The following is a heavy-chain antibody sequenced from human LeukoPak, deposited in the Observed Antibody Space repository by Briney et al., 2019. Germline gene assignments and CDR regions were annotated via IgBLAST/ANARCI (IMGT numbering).Heavy chain of an antibody. CDR3: ARGAFRSVYYYGMDV. CDR1: GGSFSGYY. V-gene: IGHV4-34*01. Sequence: PSETLSLTCAVYGGSFSGYYWSWIRQPPGKGLEWIGEINHSGSTNYNPSLMSRVTISVDTSKNQFSLKLSSVTAADTAVYYCARGAFRSVYYYGMDVWGQGTTVTVSS. D-gene: IGHD2/OR15-2a*01. CDR2: INHSGST. J-gene: IGHJ6*02.